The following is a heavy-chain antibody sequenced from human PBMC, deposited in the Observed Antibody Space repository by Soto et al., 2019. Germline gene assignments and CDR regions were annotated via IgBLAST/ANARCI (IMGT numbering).Heavy chain of an antibody. V-gene: IGHV4-59*01. Sequence: SEALSLTCTVSGGSISSYYWSWIRQPPGKGLEWIGYIYYSGSTNYNPSLKSRVTISVDTSKNQFSLKLSSVTAADTAVYYCARDRGRITIFGAVSLGGYMDVWGKGTTVTVSS. CDR1: GGSISSYY. J-gene: IGHJ6*03. CDR2: IYYSGST. D-gene: IGHD3-3*01. CDR3: ARDRGRITIFGAVSLGGYMDV.